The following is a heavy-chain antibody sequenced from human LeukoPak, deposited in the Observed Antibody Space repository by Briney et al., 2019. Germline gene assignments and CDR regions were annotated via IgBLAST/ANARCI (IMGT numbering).Heavy chain of an antibody. D-gene: IGHD3-9*01. CDR2: INHSGST. V-gene: IGHV4-34*01. CDR1: GGSISSYY. CDR3: AILRGGHYDILTGYSEASGY. J-gene: IGHJ4*02. Sequence: SETLSLTCTVSGGSISSYYWSWIRQPPGKGLEWIGEINHSGSTNYNPSLKSRVTISVDTSKNQFSLKLSSVTAADTAVYYCAILRGGHYDILTGYSEASGYWGQGTLVTVSS.